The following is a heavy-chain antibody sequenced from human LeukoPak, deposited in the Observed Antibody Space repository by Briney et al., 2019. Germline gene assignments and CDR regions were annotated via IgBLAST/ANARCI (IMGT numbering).Heavy chain of an antibody. CDR3: ARALIRRGNPHTSDNYSYMDV. CDR2: IYTSGST. CDR1: GGSISSYY. V-gene: IGHV4-4*07. Sequence: PSETLSLTCTVSGGSISSYYWSWIRQPAGKGLEWIGRIYTSGSTNYNPSLKSRVTMSVDTSKNQFSLKLSSVTAADTAVYYCARALIRRGNPHTSDNYSYMDVWGKGTTVTVSS. D-gene: IGHD3-10*01. J-gene: IGHJ6*03.